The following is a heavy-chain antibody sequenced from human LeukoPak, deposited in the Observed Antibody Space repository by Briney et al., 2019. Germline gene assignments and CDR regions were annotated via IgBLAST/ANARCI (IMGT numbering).Heavy chain of an antibody. CDR2: IIPIFGTA. D-gene: IGHD3-16*01. Sequence: ASVTVSCTASGGTFSIYAISWVRQAPGQGLEWMGGIIPIFGTANYAQKFQGRVTITADESTSTAYMELSSLRSEDTAVYYCARDPRFGYYYGMDVWGQGTTVTVSS. J-gene: IGHJ6*02. CDR1: GGTFSIYA. V-gene: IGHV1-69*13. CDR3: ARDPRFGYYYGMDV.